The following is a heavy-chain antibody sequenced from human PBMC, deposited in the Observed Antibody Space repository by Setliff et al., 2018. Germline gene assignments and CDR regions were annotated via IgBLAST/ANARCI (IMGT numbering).Heavy chain of an antibody. CDR3: ARRPGYSSGYHDAFDI. V-gene: IGHV1-69*13. J-gene: IGHJ3*02. CDR1: GGTFSSYA. CDR2: IIPIFGTA. Sequence: SVKVSCKASGGTFSSYAISWVRQAPGQGLEWMGGIIPIFGTANYAQKFQGRVTITADESTSTAYMELGSLRSEDTAVYYCARRPGYSSGYHDAFDIWGQGTMVTVSS. D-gene: IGHD6-19*01.